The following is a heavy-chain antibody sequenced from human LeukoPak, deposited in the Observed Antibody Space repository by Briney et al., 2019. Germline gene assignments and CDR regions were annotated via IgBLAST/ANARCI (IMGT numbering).Heavy chain of an antibody. Sequence: ASVKVSYTASGYTFTSYGISWVRQAPGQGLEWMGWISAYNGNTNYAQKLQGRVTMTTDTSTSTAYMELRSLRSDDTAVYYCARDQGFRCSSTSCYTLSYYYGMDVWGQGTTVTVSS. CDR2: ISAYNGNT. CDR1: GYTFTSYG. D-gene: IGHD2-2*02. J-gene: IGHJ6*02. V-gene: IGHV1-18*01. CDR3: ARDQGFRCSSTSCYTLSYYYGMDV.